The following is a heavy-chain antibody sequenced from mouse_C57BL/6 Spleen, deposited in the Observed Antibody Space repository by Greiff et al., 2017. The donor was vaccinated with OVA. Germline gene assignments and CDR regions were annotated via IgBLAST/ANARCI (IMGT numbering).Heavy chain of an antibody. D-gene: IGHD2-4*01. CDR1: GFTFSDYG. CDR2: ISSGSSTI. Sequence: EVMLVESGGGLVKPGGSLKLSCAASGFTFSDYGMHWVRPAPETGLEWVAYISSGSSTIYYADTVKGRFTISRDNAKNTLFLQMNSLMTHDTAMYYCARPYDYDRDWCAYWGQGTLVTVSA. V-gene: IGHV5-17*01. J-gene: IGHJ3*01. CDR3: ARPYDYDRDWCAY.